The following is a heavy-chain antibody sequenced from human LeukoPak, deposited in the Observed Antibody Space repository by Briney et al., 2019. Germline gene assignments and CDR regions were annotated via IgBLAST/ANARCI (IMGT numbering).Heavy chain of an antibody. Sequence: GESLKLSCKGSGYTFTNYWIGWVRQLPGKGLEIMGIVYPGDSDTRYSPSVQGQVTISADKSISTAYLQWSSLKASDTAMYYCARGITGTPNYFDYWGQGTPVTVSS. CDR1: GYTFTNYW. V-gene: IGHV5-51*01. CDR2: VYPGDSDT. J-gene: IGHJ4*02. D-gene: IGHD1-20*01. CDR3: ARGITGTPNYFDY.